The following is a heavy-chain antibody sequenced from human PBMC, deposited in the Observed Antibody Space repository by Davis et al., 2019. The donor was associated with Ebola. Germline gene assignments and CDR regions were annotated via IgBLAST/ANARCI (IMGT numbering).Heavy chain of an antibody. CDR2: TYYNSKWFK. V-gene: IGHV6-1*01. CDR3: ARGWLRTGMDV. Sequence: HSQTLSLTCAISGDSVSSSGAAWIWIRQSPSRGLEWLGRTYYNSKWFKDYAVSLKSRITFNPDTSKNQFSLQLTSVTPEDTALYYCARGWLRTGMDVWGEGTTVTV. CDR1: GDSVSSSGAA. D-gene: IGHD5-12*01. J-gene: IGHJ6*02.